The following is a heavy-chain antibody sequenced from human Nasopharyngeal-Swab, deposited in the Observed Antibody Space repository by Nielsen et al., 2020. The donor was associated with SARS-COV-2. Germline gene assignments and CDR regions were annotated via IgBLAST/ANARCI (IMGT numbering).Heavy chain of an antibody. D-gene: IGHD6-13*01. J-gene: IGHJ6*03. CDR2: IYYSGST. CDR3: ARGFVAADNYYYYYMDV. Sequence: WIRQPPGKGLEWIGYIYYSGSTNYNPSLKSRVTISVATSKNQFSLKLSSVTAADTAVYYCARGFVAADNYYYYYMDVWGKGTTVTVSS. V-gene: IGHV4-59*01.